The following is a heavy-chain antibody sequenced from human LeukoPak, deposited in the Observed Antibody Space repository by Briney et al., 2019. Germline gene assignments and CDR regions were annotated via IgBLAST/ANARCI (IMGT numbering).Heavy chain of an antibody. D-gene: IGHD3-22*01. CDR2: INPNSGGT. J-gene: IGHJ6*02. CDR1: GYTFTGYY. Sequence: GASVKVSCKASGYTFTGYYMHWVRQAPGQGLEWMGWINPNSGGTNYAQKFQGWVTMTRDTSISTAYMELSGLRSDDTAVYYCARGSDSSGYYPYYYYGMDVWGQGTTVTVSS. V-gene: IGHV1-2*04. CDR3: ARGSDSSGYYPYYYYGMDV.